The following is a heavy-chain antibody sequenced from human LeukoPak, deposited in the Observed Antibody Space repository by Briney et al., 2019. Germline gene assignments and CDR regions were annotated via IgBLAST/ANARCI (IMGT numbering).Heavy chain of an antibody. CDR3: ARGNIQLLNY. D-gene: IGHD5-18*01. J-gene: IGHJ4*02. CDR2: ISGSGGST. CDR1: GFTFSSYG. Sequence: GGTLRLSCAASGFTFSSYGMSWVRQAPGKGLEWVSAISGSGGSTYYADSVKGRFTISRDNSKNTLYLQMNSLKAEDTAVYYCARGNIQLLNYWGQGTLVTVSS. V-gene: IGHV3-23*01.